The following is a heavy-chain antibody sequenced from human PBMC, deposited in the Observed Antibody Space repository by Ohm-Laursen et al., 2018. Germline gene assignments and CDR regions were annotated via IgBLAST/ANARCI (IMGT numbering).Heavy chain of an antibody. J-gene: IGHJ4*02. CDR2: IWHDGSNK. D-gene: IGHD5-24*01. CDR1: GFTFSSYG. V-gene: IGHV3-33*01. CDR3: ARHDGYGR. Sequence: SLRLSCAASGFTFSSYGMNWVRQAPGKGLEWVAIIWHDGSNKYYADSVKGRFTISRDNSKNTLYLQMNSLRAEDTAVYYCARHDGYGRWGQGTRVTVSS.